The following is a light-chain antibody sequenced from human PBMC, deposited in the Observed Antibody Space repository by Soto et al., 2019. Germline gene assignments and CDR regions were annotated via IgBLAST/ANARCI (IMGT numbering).Light chain of an antibody. Sequence: QSVLTQPPSASGTPEQRVTISCSGSSSNIGSNTLNWYQQLPGTAPKLLIYSNNQRPSGVPDRFSGSKSGTSASLAISGLQSEDEADYYCATWDDSLNAWVFGGGTKLTVL. V-gene: IGLV1-44*01. CDR1: SSNIGSNT. J-gene: IGLJ3*02. CDR2: SNN. CDR3: ATWDDSLNAWV.